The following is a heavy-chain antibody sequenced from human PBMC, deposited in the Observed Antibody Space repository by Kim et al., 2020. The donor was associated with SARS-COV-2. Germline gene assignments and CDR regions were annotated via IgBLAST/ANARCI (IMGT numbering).Heavy chain of an antibody. J-gene: IGHJ4*02. Sequence: ASVKVSCKASGYTFTGYYMHWVRQAPGQGLEWMGRINPNSGDTNYAQKFQGRVTMTRDTSISTAYMELSRLTSDGTAVYYFARGSRGGQRGSGAYWGQGT. CDR2: INPNSGDT. D-gene: IGHD3-16*01. CDR3: ARGSRGGQRGSGAY. CDR1: GYTFTGYY. V-gene: IGHV1-2*06.